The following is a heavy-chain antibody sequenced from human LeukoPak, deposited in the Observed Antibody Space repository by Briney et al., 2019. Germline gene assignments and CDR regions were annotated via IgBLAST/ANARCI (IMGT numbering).Heavy chain of an antibody. D-gene: IGHD6-13*01. CDR3: AKGVGEVGTPLFEY. CDR1: GFTFKSYG. Sequence: PGGSLRLSCAASGFTFKSYGMSWVRQVPGKGLEWVSGIRGNGGGTWYTDTVQGRFTISRDNSKNTLDLQMNSLRAEDTAMYYCAKGVGEVGTPLFEYWGQGTLVTVSS. J-gene: IGHJ4*02. V-gene: IGHV3-23*01. CDR2: IRGNGGGT.